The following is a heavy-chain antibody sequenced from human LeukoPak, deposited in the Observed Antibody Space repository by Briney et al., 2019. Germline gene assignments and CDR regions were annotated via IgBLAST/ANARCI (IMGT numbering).Heavy chain of an antibody. CDR1: GFTFSSYA. Sequence: PGRSLRLSCAASGFTFSSYAMHWVRQAPGKGLEWVAVISYDGSNKYYADSVKGRFTISRDNSKNTLYLQMNSLRAEDTAVYYCARGGRYYYDSSALLDWGQGTLVTVSS. J-gene: IGHJ4*02. D-gene: IGHD3-22*01. CDR2: ISYDGSNK. CDR3: ARGGRYYYDSSALLD. V-gene: IGHV3-30-3*01.